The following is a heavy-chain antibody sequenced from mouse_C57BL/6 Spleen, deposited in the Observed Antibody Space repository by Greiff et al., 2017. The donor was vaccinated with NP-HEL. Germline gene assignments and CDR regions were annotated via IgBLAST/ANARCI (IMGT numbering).Heavy chain of an antibody. CDR3: TRYWDYDVDY. CDR1: GYTFTDYE. D-gene: IGHD2-4*01. V-gene: IGHV1-15*01. J-gene: IGHJ2*01. Sequence: QVQLQQSGAELVRPGASVTLSCKASGYTFTDYEMHWVKQTPVHGLEWIGAIDPETGGTAYNQKFKGKAILTADKSSSTAYMELRSLTSEDSAVYYCTRYWDYDVDYWGQGTTLTVSS. CDR2: IDPETGGT.